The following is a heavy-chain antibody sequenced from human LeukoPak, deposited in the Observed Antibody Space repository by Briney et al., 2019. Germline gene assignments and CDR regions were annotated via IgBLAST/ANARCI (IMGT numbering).Heavy chain of an antibody. Sequence: GGSLRLSCTASGFTFSNYGMHWVRQAPGKGLEWVAFIRYDGSNKYYADSVKGRFTISRDNSKNTLYLQMNSLRPEDTAVYYCATSTATTSYNYYYYHMHVWGKGTTVTVSS. D-gene: IGHD4-11*01. J-gene: IGHJ6*03. CDR2: IRYDGSNK. CDR3: ATSTATTSYNYYYYHMHV. CDR1: GFTFSNYG. V-gene: IGHV3-30*02.